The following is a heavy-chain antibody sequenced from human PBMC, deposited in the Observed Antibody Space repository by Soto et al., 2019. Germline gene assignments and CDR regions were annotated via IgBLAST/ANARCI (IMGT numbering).Heavy chain of an antibody. CDR2: TRNKANSYTT. V-gene: IGHV3-72*01. J-gene: IGHJ6*02. Sequence: GGSLRLSCAASGFTFSDHYMDWVRQAPGKGLEWVGRTRNKANSYTTEYAASVKGRFTISRDDSKNSLYLQMNSLKTEDTAVYYCARVLSRVSYYYYYGMDVWGQGTAVTVSS. CDR3: ARVLSRVSYYYYYGMDV. CDR1: GFTFSDHY. D-gene: IGHD1-1*01.